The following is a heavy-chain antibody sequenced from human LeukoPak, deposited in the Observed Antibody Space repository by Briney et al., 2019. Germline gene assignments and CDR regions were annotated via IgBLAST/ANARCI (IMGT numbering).Heavy chain of an antibody. CDR3: AMGDSSGWYFYY. Sequence: GGSMRLSCAASGSTFEDHGMSWVRQVPGKGLEWVAGINWDGGSTGYADSVKGRFTISRDNAKNSLFLQMNSLRVEDTALYFCAMGDSSGWYFYYWGQGTLVTVSS. CDR2: INWDGGST. CDR1: GSTFEDHG. D-gene: IGHD6-19*01. V-gene: IGHV3-20*04. J-gene: IGHJ4*02.